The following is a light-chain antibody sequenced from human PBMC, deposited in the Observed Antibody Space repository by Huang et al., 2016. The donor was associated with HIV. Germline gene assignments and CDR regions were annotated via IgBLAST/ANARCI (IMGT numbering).Light chain of an antibody. CDR3: QQHNSWPRT. CDR2: AAS. V-gene: IGKV3-15*01. CDR1: QSIGSN. J-gene: IGKJ1*01. Sequence: EIVMTQSPATLSVSPGERATLSCRASQSIGSNFAWYQQRRGQAPRILIYAASTRATGIPARFSGSGSGTEFTLTVSSLQSEDFAVYYCQQHNSWPRTFGQGTRV.